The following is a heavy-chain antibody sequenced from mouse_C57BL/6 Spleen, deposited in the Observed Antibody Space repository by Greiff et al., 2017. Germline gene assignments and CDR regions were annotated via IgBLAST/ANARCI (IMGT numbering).Heavy chain of an antibody. CDR3: AIYYGYDGGFAY. J-gene: IGHJ3*01. V-gene: IGHV14-2*01. D-gene: IGHD2-2*01. CDR1: GFNINDYY. Sequence: EVQLQQSGAELVKPGASVKLSCTASGFNINDYYMHWVKQRTEQGLEWIGRIDPEDGDTKYAPKFQGKATLTADTSSNTAYLQLSSLTSEDTAVYYCAIYYGYDGGFAYWGQGTLVTVSA. CDR2: IDPEDGDT.